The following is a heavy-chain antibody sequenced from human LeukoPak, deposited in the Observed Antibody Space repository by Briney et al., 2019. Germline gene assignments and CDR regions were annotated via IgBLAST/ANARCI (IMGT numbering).Heavy chain of an antibody. D-gene: IGHD3-16*01. CDR3: ARETGGVTAFDY. J-gene: IGHJ4*02. V-gene: IGHV4-39*07. CDR2: IYHSGST. CDR1: GGSISSSSYY. Sequence: SSETLSLTCTVSGGSISSSSYYWGWIRQPPGKGLEWIGEIYHSGSTNYNPSLKSRVTISVDKSKNQFSLKLSSVTAADTAVYYCARETGGVTAFDYWGQGTLVTVSS.